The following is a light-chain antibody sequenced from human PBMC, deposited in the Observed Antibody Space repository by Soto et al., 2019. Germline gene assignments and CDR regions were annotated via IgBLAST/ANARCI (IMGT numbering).Light chain of an antibody. J-gene: IGKJ1*01. Sequence: EIVLTQSPGTLSLSPREIATLSFMASQTINNNVAWYQLKDGQVPRLVIYGASTRATDIPARFSGSGSGTEFTLTISSLQSEDFAEYHCQQYNNWPQTFGQGTKVDIK. CDR2: GAS. V-gene: IGKV3-15*01. CDR1: QTINNN. CDR3: QQYNNWPQT.